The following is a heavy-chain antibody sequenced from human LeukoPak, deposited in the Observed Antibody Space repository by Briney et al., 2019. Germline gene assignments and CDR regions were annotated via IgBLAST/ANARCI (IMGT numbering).Heavy chain of an antibody. J-gene: IGHJ6*02. D-gene: IGHD5-18*01. CDR2: IRSKAYGGTT. CDR1: GFTFGDHA. CDR3: TRGLIQLWLHNGMDV. V-gene: IGHV3-49*04. Sequence: GRSLRLSCTGFGFTFGDHAMSWVRQAPGKGLEWVSFIRSKAYGGTTEYAASVKGRFSISRADSISIVYLQMNSLKTEDTAVYYCTRGLIQLWLHNGMDVWGQGTTVTVSS.